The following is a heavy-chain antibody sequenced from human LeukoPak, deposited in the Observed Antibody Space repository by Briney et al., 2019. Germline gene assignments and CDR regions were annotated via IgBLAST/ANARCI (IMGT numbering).Heavy chain of an antibody. J-gene: IGHJ4*02. CDR2: IYTSGST. CDR3: ATQILLCHYY. D-gene: IGHD3-10*01. CDR1: GGSISSYY. V-gene: IGHV4-4*07. Sequence: PSETLSLTCTVSGGSISSYYWSWIRQPAGKGLERIGRIYTSGSTNYNPSLKSRVTMSVDTSKKQFSLKLSSVTAADTAMYYCATQILLCHYYWGQGTLVTVSS.